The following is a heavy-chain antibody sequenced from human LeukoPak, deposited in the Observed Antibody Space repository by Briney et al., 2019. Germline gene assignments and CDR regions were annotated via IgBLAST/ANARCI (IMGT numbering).Heavy chain of an antibody. J-gene: IGHJ4*02. CDR1: GITFSSTA. D-gene: IGHD2-15*01. Sequence: GGSLRLSCAASGITFSSTAMSWVPQAPGKGLKWGSAISGIGGSTYYADSVKGRFTISRDNSKNPLYLQMNSLRAEDTAVYYCAKDVLGYCSSGSCYYFDYWGQGTLVTVSS. CDR2: ISGIGGST. V-gene: IGHV3-23*01. CDR3: AKDVLGYCSSGSCYYFDY.